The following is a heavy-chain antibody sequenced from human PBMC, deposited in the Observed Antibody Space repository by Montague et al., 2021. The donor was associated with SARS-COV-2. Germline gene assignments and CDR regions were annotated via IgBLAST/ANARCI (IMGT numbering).Heavy chain of an antibody. J-gene: IGHJ5*02. D-gene: IGHD3-10*01. V-gene: IGHV4-59*11. CDR2: IYYSGGT. CDR3: ARAVSVRRAVNWFDA. Sequence: SETLSLTCTVSGGSMSDHYWAWIRQPPGKGLEWLVYIYYSGGTNSNASLQSRVSMLVDTSKNQFSLKLTSVTAADTAVYYCARAVSVRRAVNWFDAWGQGTLVTVSS. CDR1: GGSMSDHY.